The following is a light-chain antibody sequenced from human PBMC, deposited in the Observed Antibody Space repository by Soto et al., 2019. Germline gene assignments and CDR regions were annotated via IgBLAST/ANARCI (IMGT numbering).Light chain of an antibody. CDR2: DIS. V-gene: IGLV7-46*01. CDR3: LLYYSGARV. J-gene: IGLJ2*01. Sequence: QSVLTQEPSLTVSPGGTVTLTCGSSTGAVTSGHYPYWFQQKPGQAPRTLIYDISNKHSWAPARFSGSLLGGEAALTLSGAQPEDEAEYYCLLYYSGARVFGGGTKLTVL. CDR1: TGAVTSGHY.